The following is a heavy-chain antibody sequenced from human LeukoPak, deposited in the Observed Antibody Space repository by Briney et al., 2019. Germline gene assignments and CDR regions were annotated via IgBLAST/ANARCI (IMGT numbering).Heavy chain of an antibody. Sequence: GASVKVSCNTSGYTFTDYYIHWVRQAPGQGLEWMGWINPKSGVTNYAQNFQDRVTLTSDTSIGTAYMDLSGLTSGDTAVYYCARALGNYYDSTVYQAYWGQGHLVTVSS. CDR2: INPKSGVT. J-gene: IGHJ4*02. D-gene: IGHD3-22*01. V-gene: IGHV1-2*02. CDR3: ARALGNYYDSTVYQAY. CDR1: GYTFTDYY.